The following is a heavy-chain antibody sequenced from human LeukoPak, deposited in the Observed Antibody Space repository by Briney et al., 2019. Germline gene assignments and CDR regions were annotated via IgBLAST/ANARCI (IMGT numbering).Heavy chain of an antibody. D-gene: IGHD3-10*01. J-gene: IGHJ3*02. V-gene: IGHV3-49*03. Sequence: GRSLRLSCTASGFSFGDYPMSWFRQAPGQGPEFVGYIRSILSGETTEYAASVKGRFSISKADSRTIAYLQMNSLRTAATAFYYCSRAIRQSGDAFDIWGQGTLVTVSS. CDR1: GFSFGDYP. CDR2: IRSILSGETT. CDR3: SRAIRQSGDAFDI.